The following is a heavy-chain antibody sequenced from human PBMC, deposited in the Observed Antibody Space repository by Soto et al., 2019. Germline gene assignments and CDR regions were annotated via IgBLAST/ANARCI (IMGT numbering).Heavy chain of an antibody. CDR2: ISAYNGNT. Sequence: QVQLVQSGAEVKKPGASVKVSCKASGYTFTSYGISWVRQAPGQGLEWMGWISAYNGNTNYAQKLQGRVTMTTDTSTSTAYMELRSLRSDDTAVYYCARDLHRGWELLLYAKDAFEIWGQGTMVTVSS. D-gene: IGHD1-26*01. CDR3: ARDLHRGWELLLYAKDAFEI. V-gene: IGHV1-18*01. J-gene: IGHJ3*02. CDR1: GYTFTSYG.